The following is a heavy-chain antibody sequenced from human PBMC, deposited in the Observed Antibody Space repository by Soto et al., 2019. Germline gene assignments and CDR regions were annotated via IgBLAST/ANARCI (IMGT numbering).Heavy chain of an antibody. Sequence: SETLSLTCAVYGGSFSGYYWSWIRQPPGKGLEWIGEINHSGSTNYNPSLKSRVPISVDTSKNQFSLKLSSVTAADTAVYYCARGQRRYCSGGSCYVPWYYYYYMDVWGKGTTVTVSS. D-gene: IGHD2-15*01. CDR1: GGSFSGYY. CDR3: ARGQRRYCSGGSCYVPWYYYYYMDV. CDR2: INHSGST. V-gene: IGHV4-34*01. J-gene: IGHJ6*03.